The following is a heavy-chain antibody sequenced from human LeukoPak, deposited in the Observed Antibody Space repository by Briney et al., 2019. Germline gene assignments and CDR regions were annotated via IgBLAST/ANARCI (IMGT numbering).Heavy chain of an antibody. D-gene: IGHD2-2*01. V-gene: IGHV1-46*01. CDR1: GYTFTSYY. J-gene: IGHJ5*02. Sequence: GASVKVSCKASGYTFTSYYMHWVRQAPGQGLEWMGIINPRGGSTSYAQKFQGRVTMTRDTSTSTVYMELSSLRSEDTAVYYCARGRDIVVVPAAFDPWGQGTLVTVSS. CDR3: ARGRDIVVVPAAFDP. CDR2: INPRGGST.